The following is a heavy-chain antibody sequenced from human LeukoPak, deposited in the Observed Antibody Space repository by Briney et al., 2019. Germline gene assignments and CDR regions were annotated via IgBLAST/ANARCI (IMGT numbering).Heavy chain of an antibody. Sequence: SETLSLTCTVSGGSISSGSYYWSWIRQPAGKGLEWIGRIYTSGSTNYNPSLKSRVTMSVDTSKNQFSLKLSSVTAADTAVYYCARDIKLVHPDDYYYYMDVWGKGTTVTISS. CDR3: ARDIKLVHPDDYYYYMDV. V-gene: IGHV4-61*02. D-gene: IGHD1/OR15-1a*01. J-gene: IGHJ6*03. CDR1: GGSISSGSYY. CDR2: IYTSGST.